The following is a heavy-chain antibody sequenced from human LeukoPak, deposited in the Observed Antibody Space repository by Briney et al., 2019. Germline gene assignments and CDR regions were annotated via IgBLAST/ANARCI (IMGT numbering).Heavy chain of an antibody. V-gene: IGHV4-34*01. D-gene: IGHD3-10*01. CDR1: GGSFSGYY. CDR2: INHSGST. Sequence: KTSETLSLTCAVYGGSFSGYYWSWIRQPPGKGLEWIGEINHSGSTNYNPSLKSRVTISVDTSKNQFSLKLSSVTAADTAVYFCARDRYYIFDYWGQGAPVTVSS. J-gene: IGHJ4*02. CDR3: ARDRYYIFDY.